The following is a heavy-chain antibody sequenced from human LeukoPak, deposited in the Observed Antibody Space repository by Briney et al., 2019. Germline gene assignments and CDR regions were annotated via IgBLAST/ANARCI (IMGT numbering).Heavy chain of an antibody. J-gene: IGHJ5*02. Sequence: GGSLRLSCAASGFTFSSYWVSWVRQAPGKGLEWVANIKQDGSEKYYVDSVKGRFTISRDNAKNSLYLQMNSLRAEDTAVYYCARDPGETGWFDPWGQGTLVTVSS. CDR3: ARDPGETGWFDP. D-gene: IGHD3-16*01. CDR1: GFTFSSYW. V-gene: IGHV3-7*01. CDR2: IKQDGSEK.